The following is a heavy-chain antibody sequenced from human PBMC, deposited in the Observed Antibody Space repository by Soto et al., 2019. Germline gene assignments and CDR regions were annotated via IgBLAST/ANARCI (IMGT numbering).Heavy chain of an antibody. Sequence: GGSLRLSCAASGFTVSSNCMSWVRQAPGKGLEWVSAISGSGGSTYYADSVKGRFTISRDNSKNTLYLQMNSLRAEDTAVYYCAKILGDLRRAAADDYFDYWGQGTLVTVSS. CDR2: ISGSGGST. CDR1: GFTVSSNC. D-gene: IGHD6-13*01. CDR3: AKILGDLRRAAADDYFDY. J-gene: IGHJ4*02. V-gene: IGHV3-23*01.